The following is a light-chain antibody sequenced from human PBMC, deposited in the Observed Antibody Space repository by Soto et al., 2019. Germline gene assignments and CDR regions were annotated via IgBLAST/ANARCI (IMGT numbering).Light chain of an antibody. Sequence: QSGLTQPRSVSGSPGQSVTISCTGTSSDIGAYNAVSWYQQHPDKAPRFIIFDVIKRPSGVPDRFSASKSGNTASLTISGLQADDEAEYFCLSYAGNYIYVFGTGTKLTVL. J-gene: IGLJ1*01. V-gene: IGLV2-11*01. CDR3: LSYAGNYIYV. CDR1: SSDIGAYNA. CDR2: DVI.